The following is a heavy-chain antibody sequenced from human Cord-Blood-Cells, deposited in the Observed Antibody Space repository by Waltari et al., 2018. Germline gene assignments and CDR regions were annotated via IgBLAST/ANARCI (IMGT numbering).Heavy chain of an antibody. D-gene: IGHD3-10*01. CDR1: GYTFTGYY. Sequence: QVQLVQSGAEVKKPGASVKVSCKASGYTFTGYYMHWVRQAPGQGLEWMEWINPNSGGTNYAQKFQGRVTMTRDTSISTAYMELSRLRSDDTAVYYCARGITMVRGVIPPIDYWGQGTLVTVSS. CDR3: ARGITMVRGVIPPIDY. CDR2: INPNSGGT. J-gene: IGHJ4*02. V-gene: IGHV1-2*02.